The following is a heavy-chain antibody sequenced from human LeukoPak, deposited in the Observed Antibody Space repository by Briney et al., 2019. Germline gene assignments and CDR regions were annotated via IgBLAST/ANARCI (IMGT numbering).Heavy chain of an antibody. CDR2: IYHSGST. CDR1: GGSISSGGYS. V-gene: IGHV4-30-2*01. J-gene: IGHJ5*02. D-gene: IGHD3-22*01. CDR3: ARNTNYYDSSGYWFDP. Sequence: SETLSLTCAVSGGSISSGGYSWSWIRQPPGKGLEWIGYIYHSGSTYYNPPLKSRVTISVDRSKNQFSLKLSSVTAADTAVYYCARNTNYYDSSGYWFDPWGQGTLVTVSS.